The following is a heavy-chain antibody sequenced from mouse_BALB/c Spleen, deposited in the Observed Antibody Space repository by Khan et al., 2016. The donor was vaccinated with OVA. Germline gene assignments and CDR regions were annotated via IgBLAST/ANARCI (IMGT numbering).Heavy chain of an antibody. J-gene: IGHJ4*01. CDR2: IAPGSGGD. V-gene: IGHV1S41*01. CDR3: ARSNYYGRSLYAMDY. Sequence: DLVKPGASVKLSCKASGYTFTSYWINWIKQRTGRGLEWIGQIAPGSGGDSYNEMFKGKATLTVDTSSSTSYSQLSSLSSEDSAVYFCARSNYYGRSLYAMDYWGQGTSVTVSS. D-gene: IGHD1-1*01. CDR1: GYTFTSYW.